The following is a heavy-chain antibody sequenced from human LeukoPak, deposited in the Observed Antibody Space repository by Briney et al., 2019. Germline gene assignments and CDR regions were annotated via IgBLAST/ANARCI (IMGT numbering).Heavy chain of an antibody. Sequence: PSETLSLTCTVSGGSISSYYWSWIRQPQGKGLEWIGYIYYSGSTYYNPSLKSRVTISVDRSKNQFSLKLSSVTAADTAVYYCARGLIAAAGNSFDYWGQGTLVTVSS. V-gene: IGHV4-59*12. D-gene: IGHD6-13*01. J-gene: IGHJ4*02. CDR3: ARGLIAAAGNSFDY. CDR1: GGSISSYY. CDR2: IYYSGST.